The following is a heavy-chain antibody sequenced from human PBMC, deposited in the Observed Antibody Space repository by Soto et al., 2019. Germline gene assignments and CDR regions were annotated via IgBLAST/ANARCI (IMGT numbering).Heavy chain of an antibody. J-gene: IGHJ6*02. D-gene: IGHD2-2*01. Sequence: EVPLLESGGGLVQPGGSLRLSCAASGFTFSSYAMSWVRQAPGKGLEWVSAISGSGGSTYYADSVTGRFTISRDHAKNTLYLQMNSLRAEDTAVYYCANTKKPVYCSSTSCYYYYYGMDVWGQGTTVTVSS. CDR1: GFTFSSYA. V-gene: IGHV3-23*01. CDR2: ISGSGGST. CDR3: ANTKKPVYCSSTSCYYYYYGMDV.